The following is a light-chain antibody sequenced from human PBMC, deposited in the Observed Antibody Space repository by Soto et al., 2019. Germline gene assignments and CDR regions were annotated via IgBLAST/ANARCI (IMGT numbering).Light chain of an antibody. V-gene: IGKV1-39*01. J-gene: IGKJ5*01. CDR2: RTS. CDR3: QQSYSTH. CDR1: QSISNY. Sequence: MTQTPLSLSVTPGQPASIICRASQSISNYLNWYQQKSGKAPKVLIYRTSSLESGVPSRFSGSGSGTDFTLTISSLQPEDFATYYCQQSYSTHFGQGTRLEIK.